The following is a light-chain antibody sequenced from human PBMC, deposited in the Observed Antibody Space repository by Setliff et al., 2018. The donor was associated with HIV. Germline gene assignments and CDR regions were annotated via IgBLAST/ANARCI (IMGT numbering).Light chain of an antibody. Sequence: AIRMTQSPSSLSASTGDRVTITCRASQSVNTYLAWYQQLPGRAPKLLISAASTLQNGVRSRFSGSGSGTDFTLTISCLQSEDFATYYCQQYYSSYSFGQGTKVDIK. V-gene: IGKV1-8*01. J-gene: IGKJ2*03. CDR3: QQYYSSYS. CDR1: QSVNTY. CDR2: AAS.